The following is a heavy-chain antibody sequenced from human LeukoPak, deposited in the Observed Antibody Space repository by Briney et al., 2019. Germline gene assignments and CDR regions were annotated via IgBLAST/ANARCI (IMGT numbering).Heavy chain of an antibody. CDR1: GFTFDDYA. Sequence: GRSLRLSCAASGFTFDDYALHWVRQAPGKGLEWVSGISWNSGSIGYADPVKGRFTISRDNAKNSLYLQMNSLRAEDTALYYCATRALDYWGQGTLVTVSS. CDR2: ISWNSGSI. D-gene: IGHD1-26*01. V-gene: IGHV3-9*01. J-gene: IGHJ4*02. CDR3: ATRALDY.